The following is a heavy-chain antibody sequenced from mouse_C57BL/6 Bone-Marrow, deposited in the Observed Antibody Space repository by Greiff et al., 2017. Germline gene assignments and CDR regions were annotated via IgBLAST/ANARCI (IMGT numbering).Heavy chain of an antibody. V-gene: IGHV8-8*01. J-gene: IGHJ1*03. CDR1: GFSLSTFGMG. Sequence: QVTLKESGPGILQPSQTLSLTCSFSGFSLSTFGMGVGWIRQPSGKGLEWLAHIWWDDDKYYNPALKSRLTISKDTSKNQVFLKIAHVDTADTATYYCARIAPQYYGSPHWYFDVWGTGTTVTVSS. CDR2: IWWDDDK. D-gene: IGHD1-1*01. CDR3: ARIAPQYYGSPHWYFDV.